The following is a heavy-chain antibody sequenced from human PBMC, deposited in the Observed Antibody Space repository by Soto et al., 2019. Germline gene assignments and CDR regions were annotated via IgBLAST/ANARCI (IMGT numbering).Heavy chain of an antibody. CDR3: ARGYCSSTSCYEFDY. CDR1: GFTFSSYS. J-gene: IGHJ4*02. Sequence: PGGSLRLSCAASGFTFSSYSMNWVRQAPGKGLEWVSSISSSSSYIYYADSVKGRFTISRDNAKNSLYLQMNSLRAEDTAVYYCARGYCSSTSCYEFDYWGQGTLVTVSS. CDR2: ISSSSSYI. V-gene: IGHV3-21*01. D-gene: IGHD2-2*01.